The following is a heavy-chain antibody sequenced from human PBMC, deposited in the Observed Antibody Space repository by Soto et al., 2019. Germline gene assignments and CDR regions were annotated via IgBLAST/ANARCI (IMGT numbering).Heavy chain of an antibody. J-gene: IGHJ6*02. CDR2: IKTDGSIT. CDR1: GFTFSTYW. Sequence: EVQLVESGGGVVQPGGSLRLSCAASGFTFSTYWMHCVRQVPGKGLVWVSVIKTDGSITSYADSVKGRFTISRDNAKNTLYLQMNSLRAEDTAVYYCARGRLGGMDVWGQGTTVTVSS. D-gene: IGHD6-19*01. V-gene: IGHV3-74*01. CDR3: ARGRLGGMDV.